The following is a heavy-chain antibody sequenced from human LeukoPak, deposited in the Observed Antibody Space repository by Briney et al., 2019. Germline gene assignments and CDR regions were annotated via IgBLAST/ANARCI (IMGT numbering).Heavy chain of an antibody. J-gene: IGHJ4*02. D-gene: IGHD6-13*01. V-gene: IGHV3-23*01. CDR2: LSGIGGST. CDR1: GFTFSRYA. CDR3: AKFGTAGPHFDY. Sequence: PGGSLRLSCAASGFTFSRYAMSWVRQAPGKGLGRVSALSGIGGSTYYADSVKGRFTISRDNSKNTLYLQMNSLRAEDTAVYYCAKFGTAGPHFDYWGQGTLVTVSS.